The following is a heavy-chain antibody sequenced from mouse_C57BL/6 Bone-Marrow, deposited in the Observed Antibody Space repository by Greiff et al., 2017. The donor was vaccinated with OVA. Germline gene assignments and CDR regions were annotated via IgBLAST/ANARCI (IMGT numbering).Heavy chain of an antibody. Sequence: QVQLQQSGAELVKPGASVKMSCKASGYTFTSYWITWVKQRPGQGLEWIGDIYPGSGSTNYNEKFKSKATLTVDTSSSTAYMQLSSLTSEDSAVYYCARRDYGSSLGFAYWGQGTLVTVSA. D-gene: IGHD1-1*01. J-gene: IGHJ3*01. V-gene: IGHV1-55*01. CDR3: ARRDYGSSLGFAY. CDR2: IYPGSGST. CDR1: GYTFTSYW.